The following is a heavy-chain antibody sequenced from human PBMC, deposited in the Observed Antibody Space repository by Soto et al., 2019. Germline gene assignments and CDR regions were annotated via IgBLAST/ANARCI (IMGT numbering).Heavy chain of an antibody. J-gene: IGHJ3*02. D-gene: IGHD4-17*01. CDR2: IYYSGST. CDR3: ARDNGGRAFDI. Sequence: SETMSLTSTVSDGSISSGGYYWSWIRQHPGKGLEWIGYIYYSGSTYYNPSLKSRVTISVDTSKNQFSLKLSSVTAADTAVYYCARDNGGRAFDIWGQGTMVTVSS. V-gene: IGHV4-31*03. CDR1: DGSISSGGYY.